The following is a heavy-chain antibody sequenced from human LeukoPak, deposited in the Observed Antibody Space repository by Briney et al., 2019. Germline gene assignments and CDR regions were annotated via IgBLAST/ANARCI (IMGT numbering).Heavy chain of an antibody. D-gene: IGHD3-10*01. CDR3: ASIKPLLWFGEEGY. Sequence: SETLSLTCTVSGGSISSSSYYWGWIRQPPGKGLEWIGSIYYSGSAYYNPSLKSRVTISVDTSKNQFSLKLSSVTAADTAVYYCASIKPLLWFGEEGYWGQGTLVTVSS. CDR2: IYYSGSA. CDR1: GGSISSSSYY. V-gene: IGHV4-39*01. J-gene: IGHJ4*02.